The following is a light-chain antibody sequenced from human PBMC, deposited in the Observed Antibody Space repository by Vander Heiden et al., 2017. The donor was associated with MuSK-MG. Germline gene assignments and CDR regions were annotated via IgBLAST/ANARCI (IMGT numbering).Light chain of an antibody. Sequence: QSALTQEASVSGTVGQKVTLSCTGNSNNVRSYPVGCYQQISHGSPKTVMFGNSLHSGIPDRFCGSESGTTASLSISGLQPEDGADYCCSNWDYSLRVWVLGGGTKLTVL. CDR2: GNS. V-gene: IGLV1-44*01. CDR1: SNNVRSYP. CDR3: SNWDYSLRVWV. J-gene: IGLJ2*01.